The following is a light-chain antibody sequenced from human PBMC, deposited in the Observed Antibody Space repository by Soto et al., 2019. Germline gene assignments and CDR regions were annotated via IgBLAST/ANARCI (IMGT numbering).Light chain of an antibody. CDR1: QSVLDSSNNKNY. J-gene: IGKJ1*01. CDR3: QQYSSTPRT. CDR2: WAS. Sequence: DIVMTQSPDSLAVSLGERATINCKSSQSVLDSSNNKNYLSWYQQKPGQPPKLLIYWASTRESGVPDRFSGSGSGTDFTLTISSLQAEDVAFYYCQQYSSTPRTFGQGTKVEIK. V-gene: IGKV4-1*01.